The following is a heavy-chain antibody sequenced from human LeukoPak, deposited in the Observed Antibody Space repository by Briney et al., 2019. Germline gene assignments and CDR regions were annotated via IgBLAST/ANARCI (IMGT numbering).Heavy chain of an antibody. CDR3: ARGAPGIAAVNE. J-gene: IGHJ1*01. CDR2: INHSGSA. CDR1: GGSFSGYY. D-gene: IGHD6-25*01. Sequence: PSETLSLTCAVYGGSFSGYYWTWIRKPPGKGLQWIGEINHSGSADYNPSLKSRATISVDTSKNQFSLRLSSVTAADTALYYCARGAPGIAAVNEWGQGTLVTVSS. V-gene: IGHV4-34*01.